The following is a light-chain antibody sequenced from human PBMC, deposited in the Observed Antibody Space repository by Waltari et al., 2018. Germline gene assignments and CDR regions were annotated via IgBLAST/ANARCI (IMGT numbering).Light chain of an antibody. CDR1: QSVSSSY. Sequence: EFVLTQSPGTLSLSQGARATLSCRASQSVSSSYLAWYQQKPGQAPRLLIYGASSRDTGIPDRFSGSGSGTDFTLTISRLEPEDFAVYYCQQYGSSPQTFGQGTKVEIK. CDR3: QQYGSSPQT. V-gene: IGKV3-20*01. J-gene: IGKJ1*01. CDR2: GAS.